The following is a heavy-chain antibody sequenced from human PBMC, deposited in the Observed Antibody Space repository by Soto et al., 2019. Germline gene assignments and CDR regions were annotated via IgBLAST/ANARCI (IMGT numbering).Heavy chain of an antibody. J-gene: IGHJ4*02. D-gene: IGHD2-15*01. V-gene: IGHV3-30-3*01. CDR1: GFTFSSYA. Sequence: PGGSLRLSCAASGFTFSSYAMHWVRQAPGKGLEWVALISYDGSNKYFGDSVKGRFTISRDNSKNTLYLQMNSLRAEDTAVYYCARDRASSFIGATATFFVYWGQGTPVTVSS. CDR3: ARDRASSFIGATATFFVY. CDR2: ISYDGSNK.